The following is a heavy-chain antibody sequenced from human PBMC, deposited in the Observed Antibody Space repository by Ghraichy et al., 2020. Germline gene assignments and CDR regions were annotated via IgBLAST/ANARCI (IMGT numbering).Heavy chain of an antibody. CDR2: INHSGST. CDR3: ARVGRWYLGPGGFDY. J-gene: IGHJ4*02. CDR1: GGSFSGYY. D-gene: IGHD4-23*01. V-gene: IGHV4-34*01. Sequence: SETLSLTCAVYGGSFSGYYWSWIRQPPGKGLEWIGEINHSGSTNYNPSLKSRVTISVDTSKNQFSLKLSSVTAADTAVYYCARVGRWYLGPGGFDYWGQGTLVTVSS.